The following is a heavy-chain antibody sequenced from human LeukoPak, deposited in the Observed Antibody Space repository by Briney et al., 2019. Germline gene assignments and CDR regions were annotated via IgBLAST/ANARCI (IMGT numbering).Heavy chain of an antibody. D-gene: IGHD3-22*01. Sequence: PGGSLRLSCAASGFNISDFWMTWVRQAPGKGLEWVSYISSSSSTIYYADSVKGRFTISRDNAKNSLYLQMNSLRAEDTAVYYCAKGQEYDSSGFYYFDYWGQGTLVTVSS. V-gene: IGHV3-48*04. J-gene: IGHJ4*02. CDR2: ISSSSSTI. CDR1: GFNISDFW. CDR3: AKGQEYDSSGFYYFDY.